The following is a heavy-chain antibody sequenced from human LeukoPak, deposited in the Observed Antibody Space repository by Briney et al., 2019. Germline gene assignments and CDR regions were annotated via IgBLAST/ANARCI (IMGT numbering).Heavy chain of an antibody. CDR1: GGSISSSNW. CDR2: IYHSGST. J-gene: IGHJ3*02. D-gene: IGHD1-26*01. CDR3: ARARGPEINSGSYPGDAFDI. Sequence: SETLSLTRTVSGGSISSSNWWSWVRQPPGKGLEWIGEIYHSGSTNYNPSLKSRVTISVDKSKNQFSLKLSSVTAADTAVYYCARARGPEINSGSYPGDAFDIWGQGTMVTVSS. V-gene: IGHV4-4*02.